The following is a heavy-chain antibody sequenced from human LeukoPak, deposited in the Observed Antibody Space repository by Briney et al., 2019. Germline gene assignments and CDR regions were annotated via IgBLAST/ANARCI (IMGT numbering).Heavy chain of an antibody. CDR1: GYTLTELS. CDR2: FDPEDGET. CDR3: VTDSPYSSSPTDAFDI. J-gene: IGHJ3*02. V-gene: IGHV1-24*01. D-gene: IGHD6-6*01. Sequence: ASVKVSCKVSGYTLTELSMHWVRQAPGKGLEWMGGFDPEDGETIYAQKFQGRVTMTEDTSTDTAYMELSSLRSEDTAVYYCVTDSPYSSSPTDAFDIWGQGTMVTVSS.